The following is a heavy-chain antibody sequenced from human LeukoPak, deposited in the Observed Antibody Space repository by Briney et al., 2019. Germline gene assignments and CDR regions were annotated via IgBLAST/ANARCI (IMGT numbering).Heavy chain of an antibody. V-gene: IGHV4-61*02. CDR3: ARESSPISSSSEFDY. CDR2: IYTSGST. J-gene: IGHJ4*02. D-gene: IGHD6-6*01. Sequence: SETLSLTCTVSGGSISSGSYYWSWIRQPAGKGLEWIGRIYTSGSTNYNPSLKSRVTISVDTSKNQFSLKLSSVTAADTAVYYCARESSPISSSSEFDYWGQGTLVTVSS. CDR1: GGSISSGSYY.